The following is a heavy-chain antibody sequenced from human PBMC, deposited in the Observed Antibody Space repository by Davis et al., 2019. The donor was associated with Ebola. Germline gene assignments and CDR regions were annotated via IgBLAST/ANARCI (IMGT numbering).Heavy chain of an antibody. CDR1: GGSISSGSYY. CDR2: IYTSGST. V-gene: IGHV4-61*09. D-gene: IGHD2-21*01. CDR3: ARSYCGGDCLTPYYYYGMDV. J-gene: IGHJ6*02. Sequence: PSETLSLTCTVSGGSISSGSYYWSWIRQPAGKGLEWIGHIYTSGSTNYNPSLKSRVTISVDTSKNQFSLKLSSVTAADTAVYYCARSYCGGDCLTPYYYYGMDVWGQGTTVTVSS.